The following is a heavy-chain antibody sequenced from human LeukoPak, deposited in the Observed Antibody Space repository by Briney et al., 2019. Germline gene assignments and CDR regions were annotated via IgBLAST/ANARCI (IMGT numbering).Heavy chain of an antibody. V-gene: IGHV1-18*01. Sequence: ASVKVSCKASGGTFSSYAISWVRQAPGQGLEWMGWISAYNGNTNYAQKLQGRVTMTTDTSTSTAYMELRSLRSDDTAVYYCARGGSYFPGNAFDIWGQGTMVTVSS. CDR1: GGTFSSYA. CDR2: ISAYNGNT. CDR3: ARGGSYFPGNAFDI. J-gene: IGHJ3*02. D-gene: IGHD1-26*01.